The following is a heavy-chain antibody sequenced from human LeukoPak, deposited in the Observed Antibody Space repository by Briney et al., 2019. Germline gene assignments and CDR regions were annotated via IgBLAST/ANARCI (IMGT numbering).Heavy chain of an antibody. CDR1: GFTFSSFA. Sequence: GGSLRLSCAASGFTFSSFAMSWVRQAPGKGLEWVSAISGSGGSTYYADSVKGRFTISRDNSKNTLYLQMNGLRAEDTAVYYCAKGGELGYCSGGSCYGIYYWGQGTLVTVSS. J-gene: IGHJ4*02. CDR2: ISGSGGST. V-gene: IGHV3-23*01. CDR3: AKGGELGYCSGGSCYGIYY. D-gene: IGHD2-15*01.